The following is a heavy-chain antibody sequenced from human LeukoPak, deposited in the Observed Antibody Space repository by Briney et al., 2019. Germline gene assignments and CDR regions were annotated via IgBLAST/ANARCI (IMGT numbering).Heavy chain of an antibody. CDR3: ASDSISMNAFDA. D-gene: IGHD3-22*01. Sequence: SETLSLTCTVSGGSFTTHYWSWIRQPPGKGLEWIGYISYIRSTNYNPSLKSRVTISIDTSKNEVSLMLTSVTAADTAVYYCASDSISMNAFDAWGQGTMVTVSS. CDR1: GGSFTTHY. V-gene: IGHV4-59*11. J-gene: IGHJ3*01. CDR2: ISYIRST.